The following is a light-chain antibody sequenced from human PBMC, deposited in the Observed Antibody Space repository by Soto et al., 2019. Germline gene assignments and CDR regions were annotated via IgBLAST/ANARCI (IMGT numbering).Light chain of an antibody. V-gene: IGKV3-20*01. CDR2: GAS. Sequence: EIVLTQSPGTLSLSPGERVTLSCRDSQSVNSSYLAWYQHKPGQAPSLLIYGASTRATGIPDRFSGSGSGTDFTLTIARLEPGDFAVYYCQQYGSSPQTFGQGTKVDIK. CDR3: QQYGSSPQT. CDR1: QSVNSSY. J-gene: IGKJ1*01.